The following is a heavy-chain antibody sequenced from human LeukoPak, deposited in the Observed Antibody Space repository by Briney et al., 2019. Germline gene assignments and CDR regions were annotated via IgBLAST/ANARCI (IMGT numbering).Heavy chain of an antibody. CDR2: IYYSGST. D-gene: IGHD3-10*01. V-gene: IGHV4-59*12. J-gene: IGHJ6*02. CDR3: ARAPRYYGSGSYYGMDV. Sequence: SETLSLTCTVSGGSISSYYWSWIRQPPGKGLEWIGYIYYSGSTNYNPSLKSRVTISVDTSKNQFSLKLSSVTAADTAVYYCARAPRYYGSGSYYGMDVRGQGTTVTVSS. CDR1: GGSISSYY.